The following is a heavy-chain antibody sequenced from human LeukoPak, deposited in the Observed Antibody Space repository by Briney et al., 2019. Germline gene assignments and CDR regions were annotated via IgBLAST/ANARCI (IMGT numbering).Heavy chain of an antibody. CDR2: ISGSGGST. D-gene: IGHD3-10*01. V-gene: IGHV3-23*01. CDR1: GFTFSSYA. CDR3: AKAAGHLLLGEFVYFDY. Sequence: GGSLRLSCAASGFTFSSYAMSWVRQAPGKGLEWVSAISGSGGSTYYADSVKGRFTISRDNSKNTLYLQMNSLRAEDTAVYYCAKAAGHLLLGEFVYFDYWGQGTLVTVSS. J-gene: IGHJ4*02.